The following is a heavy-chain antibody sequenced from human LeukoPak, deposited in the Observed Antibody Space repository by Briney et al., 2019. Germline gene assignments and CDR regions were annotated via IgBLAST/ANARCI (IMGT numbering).Heavy chain of an antibody. Sequence: GGFLRLSCAASGFTISSHYMSWVRQAPGKGLEWVSVIYAGGITYYAESVKGRFTMSRDNSKNTLYLQMNSLRAEDTAVYYCARSPSGYGKNGYGMDVWGQGTTVTVSS. CDR2: IYAGGIT. V-gene: IGHV3-53*01. CDR1: GFTISSHY. D-gene: IGHD5-12*01. CDR3: ARSPSGYGKNGYGMDV. J-gene: IGHJ6*02.